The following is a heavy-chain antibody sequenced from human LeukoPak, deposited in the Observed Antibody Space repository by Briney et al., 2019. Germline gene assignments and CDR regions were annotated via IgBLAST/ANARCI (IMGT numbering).Heavy chain of an antibody. J-gene: IGHJ4*02. CDR3: ARERDYGSGRPFDY. V-gene: IGHV3-30*03. Sequence: GRSLRLSCAASGFTFSSYGMHWVRQAPGKGLEWVAVISYDGSNKYYADSVKGRFTISRDNSKNTLYLQMNSLRAEDTAVYYCARERDYGSGRPFDYWGQGTLVTVSS. CDR1: GFTFSSYG. D-gene: IGHD3-10*01. CDR2: ISYDGSNK.